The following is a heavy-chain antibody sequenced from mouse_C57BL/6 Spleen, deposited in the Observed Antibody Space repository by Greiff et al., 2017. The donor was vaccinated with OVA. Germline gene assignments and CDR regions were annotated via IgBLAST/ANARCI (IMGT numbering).Heavy chain of an antibody. Sequence: EVKLQESGPELVKPGASVKIPCKASGYTFTDYNMDWVKQSHGKSLEWIGDINPNNGGTIYNQKFKGKATLTVDKSSSTAYMELRSLTSEDTAVYYCARLVTTSSYAMDYWGQGTSVTVSS. J-gene: IGHJ4*01. CDR3: ARLVTTSSYAMDY. V-gene: IGHV1-18*01. CDR1: GYTFTDYN. CDR2: INPNNGGT. D-gene: IGHD2-2*01.